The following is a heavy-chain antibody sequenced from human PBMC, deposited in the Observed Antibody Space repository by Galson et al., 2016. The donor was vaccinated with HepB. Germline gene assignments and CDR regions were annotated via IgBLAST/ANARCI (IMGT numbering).Heavy chain of an antibody. V-gene: IGHV3-23*01. J-gene: IGHJ4*02. Sequence: SLRLSCAASGFSVKNNYMTWVRQAPGKGLEWVSAISGDGGSTYYAGSVQGRFTSSRDRSTNTMYPQMNSLRTDDTAVYYCARFTQEWLDRVYYFDYWGQGTLVTVSS. CDR2: ISGDGGST. CDR3: ARFTQEWLDRVYYFDY. D-gene: IGHD6-19*01. CDR1: GFSVKNNY.